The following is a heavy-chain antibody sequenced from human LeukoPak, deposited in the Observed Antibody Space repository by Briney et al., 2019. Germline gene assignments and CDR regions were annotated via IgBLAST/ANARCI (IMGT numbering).Heavy chain of an antibody. D-gene: IGHD3-10*01. CDR3: ARFTGIRSAGYMDV. CDR1: GGTFSSYA. J-gene: IGHJ6*03. Sequence: SVKVSCEASGGTFSSYAISWARQAPGQGLEWMGRIIPIFGTANYAQKFQGRVTITADKSTSTAYMELSSLRSEDTAVYYCARFTGIRSAGYMDVWGKGTTVTVSS. CDR2: IIPIFGTA. V-gene: IGHV1-69*06.